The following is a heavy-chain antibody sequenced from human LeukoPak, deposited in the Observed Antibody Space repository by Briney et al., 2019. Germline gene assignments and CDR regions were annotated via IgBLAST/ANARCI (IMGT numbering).Heavy chain of an antibody. J-gene: IGHJ6*03. CDR3: ARRAYPYHYYMDV. V-gene: IGHV3-20*04. CDR1: GFTFHNHG. Sequence: GGSLRLSCAASGFTFHNHGMSWVRQAPGKGLEWVSSLSWNGGETRYADFVKGRFTIFRDNAKNSLYLQMDSLGAEDTALYYCARRAYPYHYYMDVWGKGATVTVSS. D-gene: IGHD3-16*01. CDR2: LSWNGGET.